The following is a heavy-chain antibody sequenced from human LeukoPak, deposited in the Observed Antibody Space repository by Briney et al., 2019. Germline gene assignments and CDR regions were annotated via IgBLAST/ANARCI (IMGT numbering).Heavy chain of an antibody. Sequence: PSETLSLTCSVSGASISSHYWSWIRQPPGKGLEWMGYIYYTGSGNYNPSLKSRVTISVDTSKNQFSLRLTSVTAADTAVYYCAREKSGGIFGVVTNWFDPWGQGTLVTVSS. CDR2: IYYTGSG. D-gene: IGHD3-3*01. CDR3: AREKSGGIFGVVTNWFDP. J-gene: IGHJ5*02. CDR1: GASISSHY. V-gene: IGHV4-59*11.